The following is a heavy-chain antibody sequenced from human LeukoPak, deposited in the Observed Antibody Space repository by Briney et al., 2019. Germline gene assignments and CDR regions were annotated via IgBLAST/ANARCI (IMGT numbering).Heavy chain of an antibody. J-gene: IGHJ4*02. CDR2: ISYTGTYI. V-gene: IGHV3-21*04. CDR1: AFSLNAYN. Sequence: GGSLRLSCAASAFSLNAYNMNWVRQAPGKGLEWVSSISYTGTYIYYADSVKGRFTISRDNARNSLYLQMNSLRAEDTAIYYCVRDRGTYRPIDYWGQGTLVTVSS. D-gene: IGHD1-26*01. CDR3: VRDRGTYRPIDY.